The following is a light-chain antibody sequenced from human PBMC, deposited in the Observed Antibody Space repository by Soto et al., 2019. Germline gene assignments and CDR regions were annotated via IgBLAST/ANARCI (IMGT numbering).Light chain of an antibody. CDR2: KAS. J-gene: IGKJ1*01. CDR3: QQYNSYSA. CDR1: QTISSW. Sequence: DIQMTQSPSTLSASVGDRVTSTCRASQTISSWLAWYQQKPGKAPKLLIYKASSLESGVPSRFSGSGSGTEFTLTISSLQPDDFATYYCQQYNSYSAFGQGTTVDIK. V-gene: IGKV1-5*03.